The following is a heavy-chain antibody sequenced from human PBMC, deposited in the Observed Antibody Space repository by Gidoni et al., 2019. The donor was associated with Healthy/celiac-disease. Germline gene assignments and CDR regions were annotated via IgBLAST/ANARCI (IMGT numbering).Heavy chain of an antibody. J-gene: IGHJ4*02. CDR3: ARGGYRPFDY. CDR1: GDTFTSYD. CDR2: INPSGGST. D-gene: IGHD3-10*01. Sequence: QVQLVQSGAEVKNPRASAQVFCMASGDTFTSYDLHCLRQAPGQGLEWMGIINPSGGSTSYAQKCQGRVTMTRDTSTSTVYMELSSLRSESTAVYYCARGGYRPFDYWGQGTLVTVSS. V-gene: IGHV1-46*03.